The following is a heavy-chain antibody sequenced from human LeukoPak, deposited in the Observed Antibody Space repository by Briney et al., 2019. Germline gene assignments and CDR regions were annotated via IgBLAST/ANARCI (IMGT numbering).Heavy chain of an antibody. CDR2: INRSGST. CDR1: GGSFSGYY. V-gene: IGHV4-34*01. Sequence: PSETLSLTCAVYGGSFSGYYWSWIRQPPGKGLEWIGEINRSGSTNYNPSLKSRVTISVDTSKNQFSLKLSSVTAADTAVYYCARRLHAFDYWGQGTLVTVSS. J-gene: IGHJ4*02. CDR3: ARRLHAFDY.